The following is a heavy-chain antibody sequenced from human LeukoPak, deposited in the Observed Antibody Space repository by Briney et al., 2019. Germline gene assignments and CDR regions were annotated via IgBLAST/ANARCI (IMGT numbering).Heavy chain of an antibody. V-gene: IGHV3-48*03. D-gene: IGHD2-15*01. CDR3: AGPSGGGCSGGSCYPDPYYYYYYMDV. CDR2: ITTSGSTT. CDR1: RFTFSSYE. Sequence: PGGPLRLSCAASRFTFSSYEMNWVRQAPGKGLEWISYITTSGSTTYYADSVKGRFTISRDNAKNSLYLQMNSLRAEDTAVYYCAGPSGGGCSGGSCYPDPYYYYYYMDVWGKGTTVTVSS. J-gene: IGHJ6*03.